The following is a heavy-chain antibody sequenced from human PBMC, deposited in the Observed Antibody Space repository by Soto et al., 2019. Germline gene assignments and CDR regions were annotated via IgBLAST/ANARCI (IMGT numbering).Heavy chain of an antibody. D-gene: IGHD3-16*02. V-gene: IGHV3-9*01. CDR3: AKGPVGGVIVYFDY. CDR1: GFTFEDYA. J-gene: IGHJ4*02. CDR2: ISWNGGSI. Sequence: EVHLVESGGGLVEPGRSLRLSCVASGFTFEDYALHWVRQAPGKGLEWVAGISWNGGSIGYADSVKGRFTISRDSAKKSLYLQMSSLRGDDTALYYCAKGPVGGVIVYFDYWGQGTLVTVSS.